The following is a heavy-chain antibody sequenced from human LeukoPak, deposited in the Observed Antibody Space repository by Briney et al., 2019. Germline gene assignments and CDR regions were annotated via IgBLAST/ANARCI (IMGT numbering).Heavy chain of an antibody. D-gene: IGHD6-6*01. J-gene: IGHJ6*02. Sequence: PGGSLRLSCAASGFTFSSYGMHWVRQAPGKGLEWVAVIWYDGSNKYYADSVKGRFTISRDNSKNTLYLQMNSLRAEDTAVYYCARDRGSYSSSLFYYYYYGMDVWGQGTTVTVSS. CDR1: GFTFSSYG. CDR3: ARDRGSYSSSLFYYYYYGMDV. CDR2: IWYDGSNK. V-gene: IGHV3-33*08.